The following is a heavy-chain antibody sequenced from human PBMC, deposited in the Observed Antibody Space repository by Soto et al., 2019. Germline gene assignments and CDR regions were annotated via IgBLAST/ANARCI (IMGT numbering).Heavy chain of an antibody. CDR3: AKDEVLGYTNGRRFFDY. CDR2: ITGSGAST. J-gene: IGHJ4*02. Sequence: EVQLLESGGGLVQPGGSLSLSCAASGFTFTNYIMTWVRQPPGKGLEWVSSITGSGASTYYADSVRGRFTLSRDNSKNTLYLRMDSLRGEDTALYYCAKDEVLGYTNGRRFFDYGGQGTLVTVSS. D-gene: IGHD5-18*01. V-gene: IGHV3-23*01. CDR1: GFTFTNYI.